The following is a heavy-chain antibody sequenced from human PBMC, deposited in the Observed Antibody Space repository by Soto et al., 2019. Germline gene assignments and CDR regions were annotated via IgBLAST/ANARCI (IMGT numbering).Heavy chain of an antibody. CDR3: AKDNEVYADWAGYFEN. V-gene: IGHV3-23*01. J-gene: IGHJ4*01. Sequence: EVQLLESGGGSEQPGGSLRLSCAASGFTFSNFAMGWVRQAPGKGLEWVSTISGSGSTTYYADSVKARFTISRDNSRNTVFLQMRSRRDEDMVVYFCAKDNEVYADWAGYFENWVHVDRVTVSS. CDR2: ISGSGSTT. CDR1: GFTFSNFA. D-gene: IGHD4-17*01.